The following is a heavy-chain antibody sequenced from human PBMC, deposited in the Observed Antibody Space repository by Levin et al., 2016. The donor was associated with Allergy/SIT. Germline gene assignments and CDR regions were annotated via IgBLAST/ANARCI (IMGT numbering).Heavy chain of an antibody. Sequence: GESLKISCAASGFTFSNAWMSWVRQAPGKGLEWVGRIKSKTDGGTTDYAAPVKGRFTISRDDSKNTLYLQMNSLKTEDTAVYYCTTEDEQLVHDYWGQGTLVTVSS. J-gene: IGHJ4*02. D-gene: IGHD6-6*01. CDR3: TTEDEQLVHDY. CDR2: IKSKTDGGTT. V-gene: IGHV3-15*01. CDR1: GFTFSNAW.